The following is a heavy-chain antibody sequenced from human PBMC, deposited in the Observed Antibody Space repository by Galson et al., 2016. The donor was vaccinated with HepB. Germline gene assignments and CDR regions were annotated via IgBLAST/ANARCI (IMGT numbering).Heavy chain of an antibody. CDR3: ARDRYYHGSGSRAHFDY. Sequence: SLRLSCAAYGLPVSNDYMSWVRQAPGKGLKWVSVSYGDGRTYYAESAKGRFTISRDNSKNTLYLQMSSLRTEDTAVYYCARDRYYHGSGSRAHFDYWGQGTLVTVSS. J-gene: IGHJ4*02. CDR2: SYGDGRT. CDR1: GLPVSNDY. V-gene: IGHV3-53*05. D-gene: IGHD3-10*01.